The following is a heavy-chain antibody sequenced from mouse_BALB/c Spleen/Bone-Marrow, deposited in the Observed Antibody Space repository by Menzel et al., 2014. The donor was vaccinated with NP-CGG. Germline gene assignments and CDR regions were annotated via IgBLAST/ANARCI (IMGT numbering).Heavy chain of an antibody. J-gene: IGHJ2*01. CDR2: IYPGDGET. CDR1: GYPFSSYW. Sequence: QVQLQQSGAELVRPGSSVKISCKASGYPFSSYWMNWVKQRPGPGLEWIGQIYPGDGETNYNGKFKGNATLTADKSSSTAYMQRISLTSEDSAVYFCARKYGDYWGQGTTLTVSS. D-gene: IGHD2-10*02. CDR3: ARKYGDY. V-gene: IGHV1-80*01.